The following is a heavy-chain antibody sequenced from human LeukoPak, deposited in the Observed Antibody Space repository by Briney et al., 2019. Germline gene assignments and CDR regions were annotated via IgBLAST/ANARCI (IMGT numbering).Heavy chain of an antibody. CDR2: ISGSGGSR. CDR1: GVIFSSYA. V-gene: IGHV3-23*01. Sequence: GGSLRLSCAASGVIFSSYAMSWVRQAPGRGPEWVSVISGSGGSRYYADSVKGRFTISRDNSKNTLYLQMNSLRAEDTAVYYCAKDPYGSGSYSDYWGQGTLVTVSS. J-gene: IGHJ4*02. D-gene: IGHD3-10*01. CDR3: AKDPYGSGSYSDY.